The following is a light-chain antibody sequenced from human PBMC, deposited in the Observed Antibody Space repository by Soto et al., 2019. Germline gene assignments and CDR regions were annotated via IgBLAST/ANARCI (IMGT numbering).Light chain of an antibody. J-gene: IGKJ4*01. Sequence: EIVLTQSPGTLSLSPGERATLSCRASQSVSSSYLAWYQQKPGQAPRLFIYAASIRATGIPDRFSGSGSGTDFTLTISSLEPEDFAVYYCQQYGSSPGFTFGGGTKIEIK. CDR2: AAS. CDR3: QQYGSSPGFT. V-gene: IGKV3-20*01. CDR1: QSVSSSY.